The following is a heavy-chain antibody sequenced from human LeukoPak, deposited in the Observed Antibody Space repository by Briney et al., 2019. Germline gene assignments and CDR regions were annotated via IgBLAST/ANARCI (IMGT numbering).Heavy chain of an antibody. CDR2: ISGLSSYT. V-gene: IGHV3-21*01. CDR3: GRAFPPLRTSSAGDL. Sequence: PGGSLRLSCSASGFTFSDYDMNWVRQAPGKGLEWVSSISGLSSYTYYGESVKGRFSISRDNAKDSLYLQMNSLGAEDTATYYCGRAFPPLRTSSAGDLWGQGILVTVSS. J-gene: IGHJ4*02. CDR1: GFTFSDYD. D-gene: IGHD3-16*01.